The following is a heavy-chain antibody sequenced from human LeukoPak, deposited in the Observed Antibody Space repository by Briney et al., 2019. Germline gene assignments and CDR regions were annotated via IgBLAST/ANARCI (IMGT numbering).Heavy chain of an antibody. Sequence: SETLSLTCTVSGGSISSSSYYWGWIRQPPGKGLEWIGSIYYSGSTYYNPSLKSRVTISVDTSKNQFSLKLSSVTAADTAVYYCARATPYSSSWYSVYSFDYWGQGTLVTVSS. CDR1: GGSISSSSYY. V-gene: IGHV4-39*07. CDR3: ARATPYSSSWYSVYSFDY. CDR2: IYYSGST. J-gene: IGHJ4*02. D-gene: IGHD6-13*01.